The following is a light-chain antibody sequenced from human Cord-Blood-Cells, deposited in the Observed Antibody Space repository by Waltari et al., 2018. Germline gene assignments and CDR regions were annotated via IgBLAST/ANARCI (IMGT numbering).Light chain of an antibody. CDR3: SSYTSSSTLV. Sequence: QSALTQPASVSGSPGQSSTISCTGTSSDVLGYNYVYWYQQHQGKGPKLMMYYVSNRPSGVSNRFSGSKSVNTASLTISGLQADDEADYYCSSYTSSSTLVFGTGTKVTVL. V-gene: IGLV2-14*01. J-gene: IGLJ1*01. CDR2: YVS. CDR1: SSDVLGYNY.